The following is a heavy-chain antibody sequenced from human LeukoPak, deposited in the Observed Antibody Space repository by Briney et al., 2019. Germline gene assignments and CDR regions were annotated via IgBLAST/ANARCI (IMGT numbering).Heavy chain of an antibody. CDR2: IIPILGIA. J-gene: IGHJ5*02. V-gene: IGHV1-69*04. CDR3: ARVLDYDFWSGTHNWFDP. CDR1: GGTFSSYV. Sequence: SVKVSCKASGGTFSSYVISWVRQAPGQGLEWMGRIIPILGIANYAQKFQGRVTITADKSTSTAYMELSGLRSEDTAVYYCARVLDYDFWSGTHNWFDPWGQGTLVTVSS. D-gene: IGHD3-3*01.